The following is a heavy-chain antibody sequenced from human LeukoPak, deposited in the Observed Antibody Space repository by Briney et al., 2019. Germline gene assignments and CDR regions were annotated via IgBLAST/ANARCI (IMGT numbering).Heavy chain of an antibody. D-gene: IGHD6-13*01. Sequence: SQTLSLTCAISGDSVSSTRAAWNWNRQSPSRGLEWLGRTYYRSKWHSGYAVSVKSRIIIKADTSRNHFSLQLDSVTPEDTAVYYCARDTAAGGSDFDYWGQGTLVTVSS. CDR2: TYYRSKWHS. CDR3: ARDTAAGGSDFDY. J-gene: IGHJ4*02. CDR1: GDSVSSTRAA. V-gene: IGHV6-1*01.